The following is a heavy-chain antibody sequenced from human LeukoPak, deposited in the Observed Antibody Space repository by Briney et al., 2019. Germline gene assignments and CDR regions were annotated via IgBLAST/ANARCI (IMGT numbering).Heavy chain of an antibody. CDR2: ISSNSNYI. Sequence: PGGSLRLSCAASGFTFTNYSMNWVRQAPGKGLEWVSSISSNSNYINYAESVKGRFTISRDNAKYAMYLQMNSLRAEDTAVYYCARDSSNDDFWSGYYMGRLAGFDIWVQGTMITVSS. CDR1: GFTFTNYS. D-gene: IGHD3-3*01. CDR3: ARDSSNDDFWSGYYMGRLAGFDI. V-gene: IGHV3-21*06. J-gene: IGHJ3*02.